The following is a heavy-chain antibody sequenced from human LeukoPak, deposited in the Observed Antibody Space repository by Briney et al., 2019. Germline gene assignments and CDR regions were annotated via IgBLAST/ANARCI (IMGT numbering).Heavy chain of an antibody. J-gene: IGHJ4*02. CDR2: TYYRSKWYH. CDR3: AILRTASPFDF. V-gene: IGHV6-1*01. CDR1: GDSVSSKSAA. Sequence: SQTLSLTCAISGDSVSSKSAAWNWIGQSPSRGLEWLGRTYYRSKWYHEYAVSVKSRITINPDTSKNQFSLQLNSVTPEDTAIYYCAILRTASPFDFWGQGTLVTVSS. D-gene: IGHD1-1*01.